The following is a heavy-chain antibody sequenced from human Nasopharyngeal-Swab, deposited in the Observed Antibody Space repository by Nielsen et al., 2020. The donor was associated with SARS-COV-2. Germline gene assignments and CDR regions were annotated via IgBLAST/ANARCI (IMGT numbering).Heavy chain of an antibody. CDR1: GFTLSSYA. V-gene: IGHV3-30-3*01. CDR3: AREPNPGIAAAGTHDY. D-gene: IGHD6-13*01. Sequence: GESLKISCAASGFTLSSYAMHWVRQAPGKGLEWVAVISYDGSNKYYADSVKGRFTISRDNSKNTLYLQMNSLRAEDTAVYYCAREPNPGIAAAGTHDYWGQGTLVTVSS. J-gene: IGHJ4*02. CDR2: ISYDGSNK.